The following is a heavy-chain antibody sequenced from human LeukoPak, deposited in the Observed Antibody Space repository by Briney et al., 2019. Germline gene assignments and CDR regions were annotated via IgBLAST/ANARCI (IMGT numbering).Heavy chain of an antibody. CDR3: ASRSSIWSGYQDTLYYFDS. J-gene: IGHJ4*02. V-gene: IGHV4-59*01. CDR2: IYYSGST. CDR1: GGSISSYY. D-gene: IGHD3-3*01. Sequence: PSETLCLTCTVSGGSISSYYWNWIRQPPGQGLEWIGCIYYSGSTKYNPSLKSRVTISVDTSKNQFSLKLTSVTAADTAVYYCASRSSIWSGYQDTLYYFDSGGQATLVTVSS.